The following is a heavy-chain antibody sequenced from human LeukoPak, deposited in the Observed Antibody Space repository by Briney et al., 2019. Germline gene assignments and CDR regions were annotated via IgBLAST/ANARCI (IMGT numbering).Heavy chain of an antibody. CDR1: GGSISSYY. CDR2: IYYSGST. CDR3: ARHVGSGYYLDY. Sequence: SETLSLTCTVSGGSISSYYWSWIRQPPGKGLEWIGYIYYSGSTNHSPSLKSQVTISVDPSKNQFSLKLSSVTAADTAVYYCARHVGSGYYLDYWGQGTLVTVSS. D-gene: IGHD3-22*01. J-gene: IGHJ4*02. V-gene: IGHV4-59*08.